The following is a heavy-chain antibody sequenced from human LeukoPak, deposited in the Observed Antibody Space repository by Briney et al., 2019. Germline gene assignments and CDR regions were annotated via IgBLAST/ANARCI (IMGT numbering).Heavy chain of an antibody. J-gene: IGHJ5*02. V-gene: IGHV3-48*01. Sequence: PGGSLRLSCAASGFTFSSYSMNWVRQAPGKGLEWVSYISSSSSTIYYADSVKGRFTISRDNSKNTLYLQMDSLRAEDTAVYYCAKAKYSNYGGDWFDPWGQGTLVTVSS. CDR3: AKAKYSNYGGDWFDP. D-gene: IGHD4-11*01. CDR1: GFTFSSYS. CDR2: ISSSSSTI.